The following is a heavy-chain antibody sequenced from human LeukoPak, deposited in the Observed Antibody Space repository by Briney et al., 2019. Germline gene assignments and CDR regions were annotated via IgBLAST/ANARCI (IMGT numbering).Heavy chain of an antibody. V-gene: IGHV3-30-3*01. CDR2: ISYDGSNK. D-gene: IGHD2/OR15-2a*01. CDR3: ARGDSTTASFDY. CDR1: GVTFSSYA. Sequence: PGRSLRLSCAASGVTFSSYAMLWVRQAPGKGLEWVAVISYDGSNKYYADSVKGRFIISRDNSKNTLYLQMNSLRPEDTAVYYCARGDSTTASFDYWGQGTLVTVSS. J-gene: IGHJ4*02.